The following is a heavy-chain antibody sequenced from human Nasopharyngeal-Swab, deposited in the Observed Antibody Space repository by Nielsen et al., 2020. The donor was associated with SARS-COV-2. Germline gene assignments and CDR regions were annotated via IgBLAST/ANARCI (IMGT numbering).Heavy chain of an antibody. J-gene: IGHJ5*02. CDR2: INGNGDTP. CDR3: ARPLSRDSTWTTEANWFDP. Sequence: GGSLRLSCAASGFTFSSYSMSWLRQAPGKGLEWVSTINGNGDTPYYAYSVKGRFTISRDNSENTVYLQMNRLRAEDTALYHCARPLSRDSTWTTEANWFDPWGQGTLVTVSS. V-gene: IGHV3-23*01. CDR1: GFTFSSYS. D-gene: IGHD6-13*01.